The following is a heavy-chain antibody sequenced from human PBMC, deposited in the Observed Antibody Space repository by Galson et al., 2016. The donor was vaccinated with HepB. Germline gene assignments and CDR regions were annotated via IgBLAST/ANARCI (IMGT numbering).Heavy chain of an antibody. Sequence: SVKVSCKASGYPFTSYYITWVRQTPGQGLEWLGWISAYSGSTYYAEKLRGRVTMTTDTSTTTAYLELRSLRSDDTAVYYCARGLEGMSWPVDTAIYYWGQGTLVTVSS. CDR2: ISAYSGST. J-gene: IGHJ4*02. D-gene: IGHD5-18*01. CDR3: ARGLEGMSWPVDTAIYY. V-gene: IGHV1-18*01. CDR1: GYPFTSYY.